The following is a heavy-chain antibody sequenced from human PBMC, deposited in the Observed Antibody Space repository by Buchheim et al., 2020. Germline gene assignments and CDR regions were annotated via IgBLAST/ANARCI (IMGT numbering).Heavy chain of an antibody. CDR2: ILYSGNTI. V-gene: IGHV3-48*02. J-gene: IGHJ4*02. Sequence: EVQLVESGGGLVQPGGSVRLSCAASGFSFSSYSLNWVRQAPGKGLEWVSYILYSGNTIYYADSVKGRFTVSSDNHKHSMYLKMNSRRDEDTAVYYCARDGGYGYEVDYWGQGTL. CDR3: ARDGGYGYEVDY. D-gene: IGHD5-18*01. CDR1: GFSFSSYS.